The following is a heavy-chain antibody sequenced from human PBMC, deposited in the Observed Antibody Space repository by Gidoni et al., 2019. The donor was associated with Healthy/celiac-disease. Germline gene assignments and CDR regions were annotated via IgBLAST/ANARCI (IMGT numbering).Heavy chain of an antibody. D-gene: IGHD3-10*02. Sequence: QVQLQQWGAGLLKPSQTLSLTCAVYGGSFSAYYWSWIRQPPGKGLEWIGEINHSGSTNYNPSLKSRVTISVDTSKNQFSLKLSSVTAADTAVYYCARDLNRFGDHDFDYWGQGTLVTVSS. J-gene: IGHJ4*02. CDR1: GGSFSAYY. CDR3: ARDLNRFGDHDFDY. CDR2: INHSGST. V-gene: IGHV4-34*01.